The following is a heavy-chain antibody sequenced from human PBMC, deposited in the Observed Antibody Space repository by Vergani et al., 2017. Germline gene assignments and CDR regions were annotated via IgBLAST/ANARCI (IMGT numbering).Heavy chain of an antibody. V-gene: IGHV5-51*01. CDR1: EYSFGNYW. CDR3: ARHTTYTDS. Sequence: EVELVQSGPEMRKPGESVKISCKGSEYSFGNYWIGWVRQMPGKGLEWMGIIYPADSDIRYSPSFQGQVTISADKSISTAFLQWDSLKASDTALYYCARHTTYTDSWGQGTLVTVSS. J-gene: IGHJ4*02. CDR2: IYPADSDI. D-gene: IGHD1-1*01.